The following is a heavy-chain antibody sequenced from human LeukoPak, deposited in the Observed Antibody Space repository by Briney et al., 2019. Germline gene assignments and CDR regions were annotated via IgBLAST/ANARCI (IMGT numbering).Heavy chain of an antibody. V-gene: IGHV1-69*13. CDR2: IIPIFGTA. CDR3: ARDGRGSGYYTNFDY. D-gene: IGHD3-3*01. J-gene: IGHJ4*02. Sequence: SVKVSCKASGGTFSSYAISWVRQAPGQGLEWMGGIIPIFGTANYAQKFQGRVTITADESTSTAYMELSSLRSEDTAVYYCARDGRGSGYYTNFDYWGQGTLVTVSS. CDR1: GGTFSSYA.